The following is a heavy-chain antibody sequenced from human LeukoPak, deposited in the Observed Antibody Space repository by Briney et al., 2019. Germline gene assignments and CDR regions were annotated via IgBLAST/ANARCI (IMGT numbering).Heavy chain of an antibody. CDR2: INPNSGDT. Sequence: ASVKVSCKASGYTFTGSYMHWVRQAPGQGLEWMGWINPNSGDTNYAQKFQGRVTMTRDTSIRTAYLELSGLRSDDTAVYYCAKNPCEYYFDYWGQGTLVTVSS. D-gene: IGHD1-14*01. CDR3: AKNPCEYYFDY. CDR1: GYTFTGSY. V-gene: IGHV1-2*02. J-gene: IGHJ4*02.